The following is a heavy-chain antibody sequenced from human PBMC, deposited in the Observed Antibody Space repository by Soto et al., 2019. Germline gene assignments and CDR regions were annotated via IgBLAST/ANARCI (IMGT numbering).Heavy chain of an antibody. CDR3: ARWTYGYSYGYDGDYYYGMDV. V-gene: IGHV4-31*03. CDR1: GGSISSGGYY. D-gene: IGHD5-18*01. Sequence: SETLSITCTVSGGSISSGGYYWSWIRQHPWKGLELIGYIYYSGSTYYNPSLKSRVTISVDTSKNQFSLKLSSVTAADTAVYYCARWTYGYSYGYDGDYYYGMDVWGQGTTVTVSS. CDR2: IYYSGST. J-gene: IGHJ6*01.